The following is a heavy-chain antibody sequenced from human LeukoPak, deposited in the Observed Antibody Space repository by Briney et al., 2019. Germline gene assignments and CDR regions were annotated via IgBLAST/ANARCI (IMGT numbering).Heavy chain of an antibody. Sequence: SQTLSLTCTVSGGSISSGSYYWSWIRQPAGKGLEWIGRIYTSGSTNYNPSLKSRVTISVDTSKNQFSLKLSSVTAADTAVYYCARQKDGYCSSTSCQRTTFGYWGQGTLVTVSS. CDR3: ARQKDGYCSSTSCQRTTFGY. J-gene: IGHJ4*02. D-gene: IGHD2-2*01. CDR2: IYTSGST. CDR1: GGSISSGSYY. V-gene: IGHV4-61*02.